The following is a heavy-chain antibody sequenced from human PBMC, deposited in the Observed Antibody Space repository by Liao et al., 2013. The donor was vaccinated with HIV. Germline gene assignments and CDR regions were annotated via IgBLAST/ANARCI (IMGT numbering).Heavy chain of an antibody. Sequence: QVQLQESGPGLVKPSQTLSLTCTVSGGSISSGSYYWSWIRQPAGKGLEWIGRIYTSGSTNYNPSLKSRVTISVDTSKNQFSLKLSSVTAADTAVYYCARTVFDSSGHYFGLWGQGTLVTVSS. J-gene: IGHJ4*02. CDR3: ARTVFDSSGHYFGL. V-gene: IGHV4-61*02. CDR2: IYTSGST. D-gene: IGHD3-22*01. CDR1: GGSISSGSYY.